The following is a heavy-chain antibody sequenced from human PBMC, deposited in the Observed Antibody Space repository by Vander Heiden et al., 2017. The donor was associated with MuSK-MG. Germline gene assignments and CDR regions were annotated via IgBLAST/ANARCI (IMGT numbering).Heavy chain of an antibody. Sequence: QVQLVQSGAEVKKPGSSVKVSCKASGGTFSSYAISWVRQAPGHGLEWMGRIIPILGIANYAQQFQGRVSITADKSPSTAYMGLSSLRPDHPAVYYCATYRGYSYGYHYYYGMDVWGQGTTGNVA. CDR3: ATYRGYSYGYHYYYGMDV. CDR2: IIPILGIA. D-gene: IGHD5-18*01. CDR1: GGTFSSYA. V-gene: IGHV1-69*04. J-gene: IGHJ6*02.